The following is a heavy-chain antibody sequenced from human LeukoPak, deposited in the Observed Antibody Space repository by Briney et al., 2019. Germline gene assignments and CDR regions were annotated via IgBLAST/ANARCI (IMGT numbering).Heavy chain of an antibody. CDR2: ISGSGGST. V-gene: IGHV3-23*01. CDR1: GFTFSSYA. D-gene: IGHD6-19*01. J-gene: IGHJ4*02. Sequence: PGGSLRLSCAASGFTFSSYAMSWVRQAPGKGLEWVSAISGSGGSTYYADSVKGRSTISRDNSKNTLYLQMNSLRAEDTAVYYCARFPYSSGLYYFDYWGQGTLVTVSS. CDR3: ARFPYSSGLYYFDY.